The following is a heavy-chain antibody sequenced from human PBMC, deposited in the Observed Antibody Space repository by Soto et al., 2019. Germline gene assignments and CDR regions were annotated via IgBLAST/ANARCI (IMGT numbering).Heavy chain of an antibody. CDR2: VNNDGRNT. Sequence: VQLLESGGDLVQSGGSLRLSCEASGFTFSDFGMSWVRQIPGKGLEWVSTVNNDGRNTHYADSVEGPFTISRDNSKNTLYLQMGSLRAEDTAIYYCAKDAGNEESLFDYWGQGTLVTVSS. V-gene: IGHV3-23*01. CDR3: AKDAGNEESLFDY. CDR1: GFTFSDFG. J-gene: IGHJ4*02.